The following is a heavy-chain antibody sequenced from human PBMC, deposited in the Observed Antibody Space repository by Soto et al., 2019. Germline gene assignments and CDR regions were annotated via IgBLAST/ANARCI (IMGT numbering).Heavy chain of an antibody. Sequence: SETLSLTCTVSGGCISSKDYYWGWIRQPPGKGLEWIGSIYYSGSTFYNPSLKSRVTISVDTSKNQFSLKLTSVTAADTAVYYCARQTALIMITFGGALDYWGQGALVTVSS. CDR3: ARQTALIMITFGGALDY. D-gene: IGHD3-16*01. J-gene: IGHJ4*02. CDR2: IYYSGST. CDR1: GGCISSKDYY. V-gene: IGHV4-39*01.